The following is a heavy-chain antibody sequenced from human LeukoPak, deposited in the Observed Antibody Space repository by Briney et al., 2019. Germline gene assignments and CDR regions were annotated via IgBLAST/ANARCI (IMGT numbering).Heavy chain of an antibody. D-gene: IGHD3-22*01. CDR2: ISGSGGST. CDR3: ARDNKINDSSGYYVY. J-gene: IGHJ4*02. CDR1: GFTFSSYS. V-gene: IGHV3-21*01. Sequence: GGSLRLSCAASGFTFSSYSMNWVRQAPGKGLEWVSAISGSGGSTYYADSVKGRFTISRDNAKNSLYLQMNSLRAEDTAVYYCARDNKINDSSGYYVYWGQGTLVTVSS.